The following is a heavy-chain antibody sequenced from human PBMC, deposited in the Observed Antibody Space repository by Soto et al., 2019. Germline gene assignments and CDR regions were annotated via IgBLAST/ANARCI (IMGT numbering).Heavy chain of an antibody. CDR1: GFAFSSYA. CDR2: ISGGGGTT. Sequence: PGGSLRLSCAASGFAFSSYAMSWVRQAPGKGLEWVSGISGGGGTTYYADSVKGRFTISRDNSKNTLYLQMNSLRAEDTAVYYCAKMTDYGALPRVLDYWGQGTLVTVSS. J-gene: IGHJ4*02. CDR3: AKMTDYGALPRVLDY. D-gene: IGHD4-17*01. V-gene: IGHV3-23*01.